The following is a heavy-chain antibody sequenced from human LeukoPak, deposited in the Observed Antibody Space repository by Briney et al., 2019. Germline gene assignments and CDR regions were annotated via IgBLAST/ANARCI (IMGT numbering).Heavy chain of an antibody. J-gene: IGHJ4*02. D-gene: IGHD6-25*01. V-gene: IGHV3-23*01. CDR2: VSRGGSST. Sequence: GGSPTLSCTGTGFSFNMFAINWVRQAPGQGLEWVSGVSRGGSSTNYADSVKGRFTVSRDRSTNTVVLQMNSLRPEDTALYYCAKEQRIRHCSEGVCTEGYYFDYWGQGTLVTVSS. CDR1: GFSFNMFA. CDR3: AKEQRIRHCSEGVCTEGYYFDY.